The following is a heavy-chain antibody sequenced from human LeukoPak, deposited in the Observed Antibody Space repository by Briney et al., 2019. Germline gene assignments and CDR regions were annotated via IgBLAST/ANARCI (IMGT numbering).Heavy chain of an antibody. D-gene: IGHD3-10*02. Sequence: GGSLRLSCATSGFTFSNYGIHWVRQAPGKGLEWVAFIYYDGSNKYYADSVKGRFTISRDNSKNTLYLQMNSLRAEDTAVYYCAELGITMIGGVWGKGTTVTISS. CDR1: GFTFSNYG. CDR3: AELGITMIGGV. CDR2: IYYDGSNK. J-gene: IGHJ6*04. V-gene: IGHV3-30*02.